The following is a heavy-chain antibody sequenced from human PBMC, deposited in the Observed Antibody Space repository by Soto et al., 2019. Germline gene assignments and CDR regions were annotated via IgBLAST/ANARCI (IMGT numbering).Heavy chain of an antibody. CDR1: GYTFTKYW. J-gene: IGHJ4*02. CDR2: IYPDDSDT. Sequence: GESLKISCQASGYTFTKYWVGWVRQMPGKGLELMGIIYPDDSDTRYSPSFQGHVTISADESISTAYLQWGSLKASDSATYYCARRDMLTGYVYFDYWGQGTQVTVSS. V-gene: IGHV5-51*01. D-gene: IGHD3-9*01. CDR3: ARRDMLTGYVYFDY.